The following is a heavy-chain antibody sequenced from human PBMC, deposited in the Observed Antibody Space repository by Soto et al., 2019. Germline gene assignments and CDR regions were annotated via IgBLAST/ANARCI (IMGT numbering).Heavy chain of an antibody. CDR1: GFTFNTYD. CDR2: NTAGSAYI. D-gene: IGHD2-21*01. CDR3: VRSGTARLLRHSWFDT. Sequence: EVQLVESGGGLVKPGGFLRLSCAASGFTFNTYDMNWVRQAPGKGLEWVSSNTAGSAYIYYADSVRGRITISRDNAKNSLLLQMHSLRAEDTAVYYCVRSGTARLLRHSWFDTWGQGTLVTVSS. V-gene: IGHV3-21*01. J-gene: IGHJ5*02.